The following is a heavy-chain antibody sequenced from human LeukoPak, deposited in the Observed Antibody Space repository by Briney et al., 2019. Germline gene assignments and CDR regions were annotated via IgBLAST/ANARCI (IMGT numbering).Heavy chain of an antibody. CDR2: IKQDGSEK. Sequence: TGGSLRLSCAVSGFTFSSYWMSWVRQAPGKGLEWVANIKQDGSEKYYVDSVKGRFTISRDNAKNSLYLQMNSLRAEDTAVYYCARDSKAPRNWGQGTLVTVSS. D-gene: IGHD6-6*01. V-gene: IGHV3-7*01. CDR1: GFTFSSYW. J-gene: IGHJ4*02. CDR3: ARDSKAPRN.